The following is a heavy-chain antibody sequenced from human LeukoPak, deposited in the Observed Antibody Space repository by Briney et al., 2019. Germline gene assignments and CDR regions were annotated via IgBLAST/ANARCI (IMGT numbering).Heavy chain of an antibody. J-gene: IGHJ6*03. CDR3: ARDVTTYYFYYMDV. Sequence: SVKVSCKASGGTFSSYAISWVRQAPGQGLEWMGRIIPIFGTANYAQKFQGRVTITTDESKSTAYMELSSLRSEDTAVYYCARDVTTYYFYYMDVWGKGTTVTVSS. CDR1: GGTFSSYA. CDR2: IIPIFGTA. V-gene: IGHV1-69*05. D-gene: IGHD4-17*01.